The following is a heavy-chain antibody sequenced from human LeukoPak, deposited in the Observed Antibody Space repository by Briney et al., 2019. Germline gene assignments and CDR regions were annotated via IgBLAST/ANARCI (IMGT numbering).Heavy chain of an antibody. Sequence: GASVKVSCKASGYTFTSYGISWVRQAPGQGLEWMGWISAYNGNTNYAQKLQGRVTMTTDTSTSTAYMELRSLRSDDTAVYYCARDREYYDILTDQGYFDLWGRGTLVTVSS. V-gene: IGHV1-18*04. CDR2: ISAYNGNT. J-gene: IGHJ2*01. CDR1: GYTFTSYG. CDR3: ARDREYYDILTDQGYFDL. D-gene: IGHD3-9*01.